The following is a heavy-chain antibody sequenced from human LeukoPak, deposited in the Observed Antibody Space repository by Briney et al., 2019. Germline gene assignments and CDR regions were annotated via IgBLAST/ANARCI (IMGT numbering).Heavy chain of an antibody. V-gene: IGHV4-39*07. D-gene: IGHD6-19*01. Sequence: PSETLSLTCTVSGGSISSSSAYWGWIRQPPGKGLEWIGSIYYSKNTYYNPSLKSRVTMSVDTSKNQFSLKLSSVTAADTAVYYCARDREIAVASYFDYWGQGTLVTVSS. CDR3: ARDREIAVASYFDY. CDR1: GGSISSSSAY. CDR2: IYYSKNT. J-gene: IGHJ4*02.